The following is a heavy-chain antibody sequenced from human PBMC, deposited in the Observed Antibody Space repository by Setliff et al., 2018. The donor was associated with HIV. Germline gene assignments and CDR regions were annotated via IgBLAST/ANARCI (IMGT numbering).Heavy chain of an antibody. V-gene: IGHV3-64*02. Sequence: GGSLRLSCAASGFTFSSYAMHWVRQAPGKGLEYVSAISSNGGSTYYADSVKGRFTISRDNSKNTLYLQMGSLRAEDMAVYYCARAGIAAAGYFDLWGRGTLVTV. CDR1: GFTFSSYA. CDR3: ARAGIAAAGYFDL. J-gene: IGHJ2*01. CDR2: ISSNGGST. D-gene: IGHD6-13*01.